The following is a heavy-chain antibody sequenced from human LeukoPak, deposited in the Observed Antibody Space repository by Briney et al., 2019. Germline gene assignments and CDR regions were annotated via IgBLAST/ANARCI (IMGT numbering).Heavy chain of an antibody. D-gene: IGHD5-18*01. V-gene: IGHV1-46*01. Sequence: ASVKVSCKASGYTFTSYYMHWVRQAPGQGLEWTGIINPSGGSTSYAQKFQGRVTMTRDTSTSTVYMELSSLRSEDTAVYYCARASTNRGYSYGPYFDYWGQGTLVTVSS. CDR1: GYTFTSYY. CDR2: INPSGGST. CDR3: ARASTNRGYSYGPYFDY. J-gene: IGHJ4*02.